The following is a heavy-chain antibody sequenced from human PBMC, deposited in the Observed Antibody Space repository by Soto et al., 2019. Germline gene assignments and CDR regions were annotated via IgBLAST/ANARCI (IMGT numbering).Heavy chain of an antibody. J-gene: IGHJ4*02. CDR2: IPSDGRDV. V-gene: IGHV3-74*01. CDR3: TGADSGLGIDY. CDR1: GFNFRDFW. D-gene: IGHD1-26*01. Sequence: PGGSLRLSCEASGFNFRDFWMHWVRQPPGKGPEWVSNIPSDGRDVSYADSVRSRFTISRDDARNTLYLQMIDLRVEDTAVYYCTGADSGLGIDYWGQGTQVTVSS.